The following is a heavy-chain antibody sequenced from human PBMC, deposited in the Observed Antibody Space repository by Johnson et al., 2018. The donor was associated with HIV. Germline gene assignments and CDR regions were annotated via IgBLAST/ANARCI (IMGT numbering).Heavy chain of an antibody. CDR1: GFTFSSYG. CDR3: ARGVGGAGDDAFDI. Sequence: QVQLVESGGGVVQPGRSLRLSCAASGFTFSSYGMHWVRQAPCKGLEWVAVIWYDGSNKYYADSVKGRFTISRDNSKNTLYLQMNSLRAEDTALYYCARGVGGAGDDAFDIWGQGTMVTVSS. D-gene: IGHD6-19*01. CDR2: IWYDGSNK. J-gene: IGHJ3*02. V-gene: IGHV3-33*01.